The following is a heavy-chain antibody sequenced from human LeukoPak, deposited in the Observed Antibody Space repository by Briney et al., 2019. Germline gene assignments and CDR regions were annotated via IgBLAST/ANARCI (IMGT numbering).Heavy chain of an antibody. D-gene: IGHD5-18*01. J-gene: IGHJ4*02. Sequence: GGSLRLSCAASGFTFSSHAMSWVRQAPGKGLEWVSAISADSYYTYYADSVQGRFTISRDNSKNTLYLQMNSLRAEDTALYHCANFVDTSMGGNDYWGQGTLVTVSS. CDR3: ANFVDTSMGGNDY. CDR2: ISADSYYT. V-gene: IGHV3-23*01. CDR1: GFTFSSHA.